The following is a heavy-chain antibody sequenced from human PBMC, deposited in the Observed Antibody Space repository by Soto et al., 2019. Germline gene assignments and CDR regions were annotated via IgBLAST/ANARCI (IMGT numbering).Heavy chain of an antibody. CDR1: GGSISSYY. CDR2: IYYSGST. J-gene: IGHJ6*02. D-gene: IGHD1-26*01. CDR3: ARDRLGGNHYYYYGMDV. V-gene: IGHV4-59*01. Sequence: PSETLSLTCTVSGGSISSYYWGWIRQPPGKGLEWIGYIYYSGSTNYNPSLKSRVTISVDTSKNQFSLKLSSVTAADTAVYYCARDRLGGNHYYYYGMDVWGQGTTVTVS.